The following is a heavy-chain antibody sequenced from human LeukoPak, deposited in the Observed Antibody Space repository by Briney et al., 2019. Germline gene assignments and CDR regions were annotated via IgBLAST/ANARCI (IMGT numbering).Heavy chain of an antibody. J-gene: IGHJ6*03. D-gene: IGHD3-10*01. CDR3: VRLSRGAMNYYMDV. Sequence: PGGSLRLSCAASGFTFSSYSIHWVRQAPGKGLEWVGRSRNKANSYSTTFGKSVKGRLTISRDESENSLYLQLNSLKTEDTGVYYCVRLSRGAMNYYMDVWGKGTTVTISS. CDR2: SRNKANSYST. V-gene: IGHV3-72*01. CDR1: GFTFSSYS.